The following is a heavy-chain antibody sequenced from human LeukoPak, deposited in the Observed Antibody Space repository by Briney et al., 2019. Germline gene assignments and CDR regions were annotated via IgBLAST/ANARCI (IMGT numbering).Heavy chain of an antibody. Sequence: GGSLRLSCAASGFTFSSYAMHWVRQAPGKGLEWVAVISYDGSNKYYADSVKGRFTISRDNSRNTLFLQLSSLRAEDTAVYYCAKSLSDPYSPSTYWGQGSLVTVSS. CDR2: ISYDGSNK. CDR3: AKSLSDPYSPSTY. V-gene: IGHV3-30-3*02. CDR1: GFTFSSYA. J-gene: IGHJ4*02. D-gene: IGHD5-18*01.